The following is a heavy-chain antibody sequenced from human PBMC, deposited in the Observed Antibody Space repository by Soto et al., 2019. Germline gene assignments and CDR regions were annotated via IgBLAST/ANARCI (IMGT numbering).Heavy chain of an antibody. Sequence: GGSLRLSCAAPGFTFSSYGMHWVRQAPGKGLEWVAVIWYDGSNKYYADSVKGRFTISRDNSKNTLYLQMNSLRAEDTAVYYCARDLGGSYGFDYWGQGTLVTVSS. D-gene: IGHD1-26*01. J-gene: IGHJ4*02. V-gene: IGHV3-33*01. CDR1: GFTFSSYG. CDR3: ARDLGGSYGFDY. CDR2: IWYDGSNK.